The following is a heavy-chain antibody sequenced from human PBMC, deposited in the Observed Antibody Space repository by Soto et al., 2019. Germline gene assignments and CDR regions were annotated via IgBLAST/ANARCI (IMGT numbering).Heavy chain of an antibody. CDR3: ARVAPMADSSGYYNPTVYYYYGMDV. CDR2: IYYSGST. D-gene: IGHD3-22*01. CDR1: GGSISSGDYY. J-gene: IGHJ6*02. Sequence: QVQLQESGPGLVKPSQTLSLTCTVSGGSISSGDYYWSWIRQPPGKGLEWIGYIYYSGSTYYNPSLKSRVTLSVDTSKNQFSLKLSSVTAADTAVYYCARVAPMADSSGYYNPTVYYYYGMDVWGQGTTVTVSS. V-gene: IGHV4-30-4*01.